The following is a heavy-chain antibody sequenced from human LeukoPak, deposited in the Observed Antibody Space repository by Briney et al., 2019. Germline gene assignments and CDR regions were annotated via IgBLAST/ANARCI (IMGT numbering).Heavy chain of an antibody. CDR2: ITHSGST. D-gene: IGHD3-16*01. CDR1: GGSVSGFY. Sequence: SETLSLTCADYGGSVSGFYWSWIRHTPGKGLEWLGEITHSGSTNYNPSLRGRVTISIDTSKNQFSLKLSSVTAADTSVYYCARGLRFEYYYYYYYMDVWGKGTTVTVSS. CDR3: ARGLRFEYYYYYYYMDV. J-gene: IGHJ6*03. V-gene: IGHV4-34*01.